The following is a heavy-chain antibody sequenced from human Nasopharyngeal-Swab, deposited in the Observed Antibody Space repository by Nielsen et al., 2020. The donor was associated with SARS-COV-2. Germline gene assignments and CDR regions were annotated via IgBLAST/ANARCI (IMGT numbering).Heavy chain of an antibody. CDR2: ISISGNKL. J-gene: IGHJ4*02. Sequence: GESLKISCAASGFSFSNHGMSWVRQAPGKVLEWVSAISISGNKLYYADSVRDRFTISRDNSKNTLYLQMNSLRAEDTAVYYCAQEIRPNDYWGQGTLVTVSS. V-gene: IGHV3-23*01. D-gene: IGHD6-6*01. CDR1: GFSFSNHG. CDR3: AQEIRPNDY.